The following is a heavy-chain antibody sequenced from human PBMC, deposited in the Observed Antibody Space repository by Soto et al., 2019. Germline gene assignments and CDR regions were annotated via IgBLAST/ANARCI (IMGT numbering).Heavy chain of an antibody. Sequence: SLRLSCEVCGFTFSDFYMSWIRQSPGKGLEWLSYISPKSNYKQYAESVKGRHTISRDNAKNSLSLQMNSLRVEDTAVYYCVRGGGGGQFDSWGQGTLVTVSS. CDR1: GFTFSDFY. CDR2: ISPKSNYK. CDR3: VRGGGGGQFDS. J-gene: IGHJ4*02. V-gene: IGHV3-11*06. D-gene: IGHD2-21*01.